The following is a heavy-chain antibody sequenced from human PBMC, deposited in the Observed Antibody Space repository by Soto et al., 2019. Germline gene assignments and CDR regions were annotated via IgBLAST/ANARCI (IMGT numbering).Heavy chain of an antibody. CDR2: IYWDDDK. D-gene: IGHD3-10*01. Sequence: QITLEESGPTLVKPTQTLTLTCTVSGFSLSTYGVAVGWIRQPPGKALEWVAVIYWDDDKRYSPSLKSRLTVTKDTSKNQVVLTLTNMDPADSATYYCAHALTYNRGWFQNRFGPWGQGTLVTVSS. V-gene: IGHV2-5*02. CDR3: AHALTYNRGWFQNRFGP. CDR1: GFSLSTYGVA. J-gene: IGHJ5*02.